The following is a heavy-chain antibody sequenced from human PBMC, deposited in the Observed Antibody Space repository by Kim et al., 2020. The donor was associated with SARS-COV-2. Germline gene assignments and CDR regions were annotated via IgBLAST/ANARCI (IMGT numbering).Heavy chain of an antibody. CDR1: GYTFTGYY. CDR2: INPNSGDT. CDR3: ARYRDMTTNGMDV. V-gene: IGHV1-2*02. D-gene: IGHD4-17*01. J-gene: IGHJ6*02. Sequence: ASVKVSCKASGYTFTGYYMHWVRQAPGQGLEWMGWINPNSGDTNYAQKFQGRVTMTRDTSISTAYMELSRQRSDDTAVYYCARYRDMTTNGMDVWGQGTTVTVSS.